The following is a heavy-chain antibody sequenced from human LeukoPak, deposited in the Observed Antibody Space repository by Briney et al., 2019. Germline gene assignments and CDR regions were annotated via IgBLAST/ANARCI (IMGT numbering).Heavy chain of an antibody. D-gene: IGHD2-8*01. J-gene: IGHJ5*02. CDR3: ARGRDIVLIVYRKWFDP. V-gene: IGHV1-46*01. Sequence: ASVKVSCKASGYTFTSYYMHWVRQAPGQGLEWMGIINPSGGSTSYAQKFQGRVTMTRDTPTSTVYMELSSLRSEDTAVYYCARGRDIVLIVYRKWFDPWGQGTLVTVSS. CDR1: GYTFTSYY. CDR2: INPSGGST.